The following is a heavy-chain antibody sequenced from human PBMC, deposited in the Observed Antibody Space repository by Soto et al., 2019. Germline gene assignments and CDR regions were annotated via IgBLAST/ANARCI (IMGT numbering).Heavy chain of an antibody. CDR1: GFPFSSTD. CDR2: IDGSGGTT. Sequence: PGGSLRLSCAASGFPFSSTDMTWVRQAPGKGLDWVSTIDGSGGTTYYADSVKGRFTISRDNSMNTVYLQMNSLRADDTALYYCAKNSGWFNTWGQGALVPVSS. CDR3: AKNSGWFNT. D-gene: IGHD3-10*01. V-gene: IGHV3-23*01. J-gene: IGHJ5*02.